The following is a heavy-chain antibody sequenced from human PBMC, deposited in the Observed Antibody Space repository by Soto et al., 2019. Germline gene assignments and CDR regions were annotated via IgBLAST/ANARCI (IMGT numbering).Heavy chain of an antibody. CDR2: ISSNGGST. CDR3: VKTSKLAAANPPLLYYYYYGMDV. D-gene: IGHD6-13*01. CDR1: GFTFSSYA. Sequence: GGSLRLSCAASGFTFSSYAMHWVRQAPGKGLEYVSAISSNGGSTYYADSVKGRFTISRDNSKNTLYLQMSSLRAEDTAVYYCVKTSKLAAANPPLLYYYYYGMDVWGQGTTVTVSS. J-gene: IGHJ6*02. V-gene: IGHV3-64D*06.